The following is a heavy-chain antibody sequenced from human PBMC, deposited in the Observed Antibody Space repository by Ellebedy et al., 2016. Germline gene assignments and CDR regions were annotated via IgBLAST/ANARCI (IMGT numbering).Heavy chain of an antibody. CDR3: VTPGGYVGGFDQ. V-gene: IGHV3-53*01. CDR2: IYSGGST. Sequence: GEPLKISCAASGFTVSNTYMGWVRQAPGKGLDWVSVIYSGGSTYYVDSVKGRFIISRDSSKNTLFLQMNGLRAEDTAVYYCVTPGGYVGGFDQWGQGTLVIVSS. CDR1: GFTVSNTY. D-gene: IGHD6-13*01. J-gene: IGHJ4*02.